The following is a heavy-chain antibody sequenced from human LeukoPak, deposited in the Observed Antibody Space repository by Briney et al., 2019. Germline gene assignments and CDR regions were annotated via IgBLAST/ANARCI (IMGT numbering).Heavy chain of an antibody. Sequence: SGTSLRLSCAASGFTFSRYVMHWVRQAPGKGLDWVAGVSSNGNSKYYTDSVKGRFTISRDNSKSTLDLQMNSLRAEDTAVYYCAKDPNQMLPADYWGQGTLVTVSS. CDR2: VSSNGNSK. V-gene: IGHV3-30-3*01. D-gene: IGHD2-2*01. CDR3: AKDPNQMLPADY. J-gene: IGHJ4*02. CDR1: GFTFSRYV.